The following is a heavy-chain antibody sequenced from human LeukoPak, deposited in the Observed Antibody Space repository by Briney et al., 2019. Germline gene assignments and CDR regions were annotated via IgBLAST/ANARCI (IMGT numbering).Heavy chain of an antibody. V-gene: IGHV4-34*01. Sequence: PSETLSLTCAVYGWSFNDYYWNWVRQPPGKGLEWIGEINARGDTNYNPSLKSRVTISVDSSKNQFSLTLTSMIAADTAIYYCARAQVPAARSYNWFDPWGQGTLVTVSS. D-gene: IGHD2-2*01. CDR2: INARGDT. J-gene: IGHJ5*02. CDR1: GWSFNDYY. CDR3: ARAQVPAARSYNWFDP.